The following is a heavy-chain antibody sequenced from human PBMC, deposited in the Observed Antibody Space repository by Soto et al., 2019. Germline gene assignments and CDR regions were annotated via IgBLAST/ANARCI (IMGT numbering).Heavy chain of an antibody. J-gene: IGHJ4*02. CDR3: ARAIGPTLFDY. V-gene: IGHV3-13*04. Sequence: GGSLRLSCSASGFTFSIYDMHWVRQGTGKGLEWVSAIGTTGDTYYAGSVKGRFTISRENAKNSLYLQMNSLRAGDTAIYFCARAIGPTLFDYWGQGTLVTVSS. CDR2: IGTTGDT. D-gene: IGHD3-22*01. CDR1: GFTFSIYD.